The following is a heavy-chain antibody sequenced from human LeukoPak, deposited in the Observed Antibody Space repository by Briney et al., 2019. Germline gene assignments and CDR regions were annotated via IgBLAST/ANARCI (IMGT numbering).Heavy chain of an antibody. CDR3: AGTRYSYGYALY. CDR1: DDFINSGNYY. V-gene: IGHV4-61*02. D-gene: IGHD5-18*01. Sequence: SETLSLTCTVSDDFINSGNYYWSWIRQPAGKGMEWIGRIHIGGSTNYNPSLKSRVTISVDTSKNQFSLKLSSVTAADTAVYYCAGTRYSYGYALYWGQGTLVTVSS. CDR2: IHIGGST. J-gene: IGHJ4*02.